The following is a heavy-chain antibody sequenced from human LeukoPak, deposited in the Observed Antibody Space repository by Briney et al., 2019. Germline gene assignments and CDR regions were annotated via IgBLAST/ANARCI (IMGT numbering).Heavy chain of an antibody. J-gene: IGHJ5*02. V-gene: IGHV1-3*01. CDR2: INAGNGNT. CDR1: GYTLSSYA. CDR3: ARDLSYGQGWFDP. Sequence: ASVKVSWKASGYTLSSYAMHWVRQAPGKRLEWIVWINAGNGNTKYSQKFQGRVTITRDTSASTAYMELSSLRPEDTAVYYCARDLSYGQGWFDPWGQGTLVTV. D-gene: IGHD2-8*01.